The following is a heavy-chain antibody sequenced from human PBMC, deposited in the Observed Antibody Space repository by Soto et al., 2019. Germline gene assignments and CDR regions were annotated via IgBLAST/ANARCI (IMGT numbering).Heavy chain of an antibody. D-gene: IGHD3-22*01. CDR3: ARTRGYYDSSGFDY. Sequence: PSETLSLTCTVSGGSISSGGYYWSWIRQHPGKGLEWIGYIYHSGNTFYSPSLKSRVTISVDRSKTQLSLRLTSVTAADTAVYYCARTRGYYDSSGFDYWGQGTLVTVSS. J-gene: IGHJ4*02. CDR2: IYHSGNT. CDR1: GGSISSGGYY. V-gene: IGHV4-30-2*01.